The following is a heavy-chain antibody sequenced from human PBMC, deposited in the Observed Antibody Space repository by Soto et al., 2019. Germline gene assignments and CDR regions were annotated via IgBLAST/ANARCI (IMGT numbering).Heavy chain of an antibody. J-gene: IGHJ6*02. CDR2: IFHSGNS. V-gene: IGHV4-38-2*02. CDR3: AREDDGMDV. Sequence: KTSETLSLTCAVSGSSMSGFYWGWVRQPPGKGLEWIGSIFHSGNSYYNPSLKSRVTLSVDTSKNQFSLNLTAAIAADTAVYYCAREDDGMDVWGQGTPVTVSS. CDR1: GSSMSGFY.